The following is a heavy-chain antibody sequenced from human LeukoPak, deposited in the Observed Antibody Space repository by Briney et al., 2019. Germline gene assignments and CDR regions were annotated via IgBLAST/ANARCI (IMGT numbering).Heavy chain of an antibody. Sequence: VASVKVSCNASGYTFTSYDINCVRQATGQGLEWMGWMNPNSGNTGYAQKFQGRVTMTRNTSISTAYMELSSLRSEDTAVYYCARAKRELPSYYYYMDVWGKGTTVTVSS. J-gene: IGHJ6*03. V-gene: IGHV1-8*01. CDR3: ARAKRELPSYYYYMDV. CDR1: GYTFTSYD. CDR2: MNPNSGNT. D-gene: IGHD1-26*01.